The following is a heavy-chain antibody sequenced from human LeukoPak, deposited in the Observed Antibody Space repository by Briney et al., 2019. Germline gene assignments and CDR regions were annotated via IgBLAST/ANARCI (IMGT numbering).Heavy chain of an antibody. CDR2: INHSGST. CDR1: GGSFSGYY. CDR3: ASLGRISKDY. V-gene: IGHV4-34*01. Sequence: SETLSLACAVYGGSFSGYYWSWIRQPPGKGLEWIGEINHSGSTNYNPSLKSRVTISVDTSKNQFSLKLSSVTAADTAVYYCASLGRISKDYWGQGTLVTVSS. J-gene: IGHJ4*02. D-gene: IGHD1-26*01.